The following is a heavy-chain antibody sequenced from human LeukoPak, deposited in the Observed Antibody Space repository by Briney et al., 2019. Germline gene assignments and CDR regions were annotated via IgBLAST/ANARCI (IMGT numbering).Heavy chain of an antibody. Sequence: PSETLSLTCTVSGGSISSYYWSWIRQPAGKGLEWIGRIYTSGSTNYNPSLKSRVTMSVDTSKNQFSLKLSSVTAADTAVCYCARGPNYYDSSGYYSDAFDIWGQGTMVTVSS. CDR3: ARGPNYYDSSGYYSDAFDI. D-gene: IGHD3-22*01. V-gene: IGHV4-4*07. CDR2: IYTSGST. J-gene: IGHJ3*02. CDR1: GGSISSYY.